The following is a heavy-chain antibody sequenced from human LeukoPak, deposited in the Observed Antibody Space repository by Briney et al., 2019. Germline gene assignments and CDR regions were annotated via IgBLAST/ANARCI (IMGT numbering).Heavy chain of an antibody. CDR3: ASHYNSGWYWTIDY. Sequence: PETLSLTRTVSGGSIRSSSYYWGGIRQPPGKALEGIGGIYYSESTSYNPSLRSRVTKSVNTSKNQFSLNLTSLTPPDPPRYSCASHYNSGWYWTIDYWGQGTLVTVS. J-gene: IGHJ4*02. CDR1: GGSIRSSSYY. CDR2: IYYSEST. D-gene: IGHD6-19*01. V-gene: IGHV4-39*01.